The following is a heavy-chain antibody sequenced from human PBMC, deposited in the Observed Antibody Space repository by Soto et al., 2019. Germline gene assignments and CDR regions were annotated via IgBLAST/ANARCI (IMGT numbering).Heavy chain of an antibody. V-gene: IGHV3-23*01. Sequence: EVQLLDSGGDLVQRGGSLRLSCVVSGLTFDNYAMTWVRQSPGKGLEWVSSITRTGRDTHYADSVKGRFTISRDNSKNTLFLQMETLRADDSGIYYCASSSLWLGMGYFDYWGQGTRVTVSS. J-gene: IGHJ4*02. CDR1: GLTFDNYA. CDR2: ITRTGRDT. CDR3: ASSSLWLGMGYFDY. D-gene: IGHD3-10*01.